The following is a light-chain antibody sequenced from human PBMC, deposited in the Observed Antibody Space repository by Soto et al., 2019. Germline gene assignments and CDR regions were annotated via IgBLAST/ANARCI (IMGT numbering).Light chain of an antibody. CDR1: SSDVGGYNY. V-gene: IGLV2-14*01. J-gene: IGLJ1*01. Sequence: ALTHPASVSGSPGQSITISCAGTSSDVGGYNYVSWYQHHPGKAPKLMIYEVSDRPSGVSNRFSGSKSGNTASLTISGLQAEDEADYYCSSYTSSSTYVFGTGTKVTVL. CDR3: SSYTSSSTYV. CDR2: EVS.